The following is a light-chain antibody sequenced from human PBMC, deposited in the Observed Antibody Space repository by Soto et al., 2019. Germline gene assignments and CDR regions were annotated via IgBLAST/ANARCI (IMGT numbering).Light chain of an antibody. CDR3: SSYAGSNSAV. V-gene: IGLV2-8*01. CDR2: EVS. J-gene: IGLJ3*02. Sequence: QSVLTQPPSASGSPGQSVTISCTGNSSDIGDYNYVSWYQHHPGKAPKLMIYEVSKRPSGVPDRFSGSKSGNTASLTVSGLQAEDEANYYCSSYAGSNSAVFGGGTKLTVL. CDR1: SSDIGDYNY.